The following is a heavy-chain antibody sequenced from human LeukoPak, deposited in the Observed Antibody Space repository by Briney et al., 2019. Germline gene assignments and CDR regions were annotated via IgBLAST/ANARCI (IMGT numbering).Heavy chain of an antibody. CDR3: ATARPHRGFDI. J-gene: IGHJ3*02. V-gene: IGHV5-51*01. CDR1: GYSFTSYW. Sequence: GESLKISCKGSGYSFTSYWIGWVRQMPGKGLEWMGIISFGGSDSRYSPSFQGQVTISVDKSINTAYLQWSSLKASDTAMYYCATARPHRGFDIWGQGTMVTVSS. CDR2: ISFGGSDS.